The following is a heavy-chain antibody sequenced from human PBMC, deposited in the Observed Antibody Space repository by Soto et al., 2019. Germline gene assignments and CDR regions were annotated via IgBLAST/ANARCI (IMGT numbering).Heavy chain of an antibody. J-gene: IGHJ4*02. D-gene: IGHD6-6*01. Sequence: ASVKVSCKASGYTFTGYYMHWVRQAPGQGLEWMGWINPNSGGTNYAQKFQGWVTMTRDTSISTAYMELSRLRSDDTAVYYCARDRSSSWGYFDCWGQGTLVTVSS. CDR3: ARDRSSSWGYFDC. V-gene: IGHV1-2*04. CDR1: GYTFTGYY. CDR2: INPNSGGT.